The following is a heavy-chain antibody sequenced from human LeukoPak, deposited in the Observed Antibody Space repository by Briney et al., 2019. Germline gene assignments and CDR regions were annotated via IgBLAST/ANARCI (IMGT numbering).Heavy chain of an antibody. J-gene: IGHJ4*02. CDR2: ISTNGGSI. Sequence: PGGSLRLSCSASGFTLSSCAMHWVRQAPGKGLEYVSGISTNGGSIYYADSVKGRSTISRDNSKNMLYLQMTSLRAEDTAVYYCARRIAARREFDYWGQGTLVTVSS. D-gene: IGHD6-6*01. CDR1: GFTLSSCA. V-gene: IGHV3-64D*06. CDR3: ARRIAARREFDY.